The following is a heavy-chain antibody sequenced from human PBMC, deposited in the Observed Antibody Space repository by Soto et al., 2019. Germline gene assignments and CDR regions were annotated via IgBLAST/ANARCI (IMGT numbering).Heavy chain of an antibody. CDR2: ISSSSTI. J-gene: IGHJ6*02. Sequence: GGSLRLSCAASGFSFSSYSMNWVRQAPGKGLEWVSYISSSSTIYYVDSVKGRSTISRDNAKNSLFLQMNSLRAEDTAVYYCAVVPAAHGHYGMDVWGQGTTVTVSS. V-gene: IGHV3-48*01. CDR1: GFSFSSYS. CDR3: AVVPAAHGHYGMDV. D-gene: IGHD2-2*01.